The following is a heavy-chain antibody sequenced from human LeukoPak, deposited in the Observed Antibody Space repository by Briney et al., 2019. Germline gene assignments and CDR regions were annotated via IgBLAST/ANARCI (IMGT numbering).Heavy chain of an antibody. J-gene: IGHJ4*02. Sequence: GASVKVSCKASGYTFTGYYMHWVRQAPGQGLEWMGWINPNSGGTNYAQKFQGRVTMTRDTSISTAYMELSSLRSEDTAVYYCARVDSSSWYNFDYWGQGTLVTVSS. CDR3: ARVDSSSWYNFDY. D-gene: IGHD6-13*01. CDR2: INPNSGGT. V-gene: IGHV1-2*02. CDR1: GYTFTGYY.